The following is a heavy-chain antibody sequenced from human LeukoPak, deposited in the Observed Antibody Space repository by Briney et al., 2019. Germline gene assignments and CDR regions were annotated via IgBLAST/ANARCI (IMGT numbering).Heavy chain of an antibody. Sequence: SETLSLTCTVSGGSISSSSYYWGWIRQPPGKGLEWIGSIYYSGSTYYNPSLESRVTISVDTSKNQFSLKLSSVTAADTAVYYCARHSGSGWYKGVYYFDYWGQGTLVTVSS. V-gene: IGHV4-39*01. D-gene: IGHD6-19*01. J-gene: IGHJ4*02. CDR1: GGSISSSSYY. CDR3: ARHSGSGWYKGVYYFDY. CDR2: IYYSGST.